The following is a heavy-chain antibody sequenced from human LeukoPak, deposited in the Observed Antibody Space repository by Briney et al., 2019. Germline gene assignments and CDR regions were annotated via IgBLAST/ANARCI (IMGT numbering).Heavy chain of an antibody. V-gene: IGHV4-30-4*08. CDR2: IYYSGST. J-gene: IGHJ3*02. CDR1: GGSISSGDYY. Sequence: PSETLSLTCTVSGGSISSGDYYWSWIRQPPGKGLEWIGYIYYSGSTYYNPSLKSRVTISVDTSKNQFSLKLSSVTAADTAVYYCARAELGGAFDIWGQGTMVTVSS. CDR3: ARAELGGAFDI. D-gene: IGHD3-10*01.